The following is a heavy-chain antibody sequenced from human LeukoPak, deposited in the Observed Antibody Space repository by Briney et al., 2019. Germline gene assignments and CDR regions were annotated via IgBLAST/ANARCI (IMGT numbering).Heavy chain of an antibody. CDR3: AREATYYYGSGSQSDY. V-gene: IGHV1-8*01. CDR2: MNPNSGNT. CDR1: GYTFTSYD. J-gene: IGHJ4*02. Sequence: GASVKVSRKASGYTFTSYDINWVRQATGQGLEWMGWMNPNSGNTGYAQKFQGRVTMTRNTSISTAYMELSSLRSEDTAVYYCAREATYYYGSGSQSDYWGQGTLVTVSS. D-gene: IGHD3-10*01.